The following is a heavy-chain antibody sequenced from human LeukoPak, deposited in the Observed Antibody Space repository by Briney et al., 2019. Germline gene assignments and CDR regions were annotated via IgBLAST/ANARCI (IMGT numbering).Heavy chain of an antibody. CDR3: ARTRFFSSWPAGYYYYYYMDV. Sequence: GGSLRLSCAASGFTFSSYAMHWVRQAPGKGLEWVAVISYDGSNKYYADSVKGRFTISRDNSKNTLYLQMNSLRAEDTAVYYCARTRFFSSWPAGYYYYYYMDVWGKGTTVTVSS. D-gene: IGHD6-13*01. CDR2: ISYDGSNK. V-gene: IGHV3-30*04. CDR1: GFTFSSYA. J-gene: IGHJ6*03.